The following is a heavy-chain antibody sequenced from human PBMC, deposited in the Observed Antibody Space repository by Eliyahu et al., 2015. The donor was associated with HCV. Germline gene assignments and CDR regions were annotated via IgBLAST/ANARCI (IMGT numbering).Heavy chain of an antibody. Sequence: QVQLQESGPGLVKPSETLSLTCTVSGGSISNYXWSWIRQPAGKGLEWIGRIXSRGGTXANPSLKSRVTMSIDTSKNQFSLNVTSVTAADTAVYXCARGTXCTDNNDCRNAGFDYWGQGTLVVVSS. J-gene: IGHJ4*02. D-gene: IGHD2-8*02. CDR3: ARGTXCTDNNDCRNAGFDY. CDR1: GGSISNYX. V-gene: IGHV4-4*07. CDR2: IXSRGGT.